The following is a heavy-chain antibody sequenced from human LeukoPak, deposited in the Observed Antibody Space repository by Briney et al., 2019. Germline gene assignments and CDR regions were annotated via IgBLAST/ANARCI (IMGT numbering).Heavy chain of an antibody. CDR2: ISDTGIT. V-gene: IGHV4-4*02. CDR1: GFTFSDAW. J-gene: IGHJ5*02. CDR3: VRHGGRSFDP. Sequence: PGGSLRLSCAASGFTFSDAWMSWVRQAPGKGLEWIGEISDTGITKYNPSLKSRVTILIDKSKNQLSLMLSSVIAADTAVYYCVRHGGRSFDPWGQGILVTVSS.